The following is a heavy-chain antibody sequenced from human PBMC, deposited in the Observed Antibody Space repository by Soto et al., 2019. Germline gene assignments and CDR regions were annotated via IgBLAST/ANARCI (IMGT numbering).Heavy chain of an antibody. D-gene: IGHD5-18*01. V-gene: IGHV1-69*01. Sequence: QVQLVQSGAEVKKPGSSVKVSCKASGDTFTNFAFSWVRQAPGQGLEWVGGIIPIFGTTEYAQKFQGRVTISADESTNTAYMELSSLRSEDTAVYYCAKDQGIQMYLYVWDYWGQGTLVTVSS. CDR2: IIPIFGTT. J-gene: IGHJ4*02. CDR1: GDTFTNFA. CDR3: AKDQGIQMYLYVWDY.